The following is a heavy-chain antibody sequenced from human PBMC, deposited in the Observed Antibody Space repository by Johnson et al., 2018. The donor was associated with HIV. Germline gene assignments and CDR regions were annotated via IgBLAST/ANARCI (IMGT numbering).Heavy chain of an antibody. Sequence: VQLVESGGGLAQPGGSLRLSCVASGFTFSSYWMSWVRQAPGKGLECVTNIKQDGSEKYYVDSVKGRFTVSRDNAKTSLYLQMNSLRAEDTAVYYCARAPYYYDSSGEGAFDIWGQGTLVTVSS. CDR3: ARAPYYYDSSGEGAFDI. CDR2: IKQDGSEK. V-gene: IGHV3-7*05. CDR1: GFTFSSYW. D-gene: IGHD3-22*01. J-gene: IGHJ3*02.